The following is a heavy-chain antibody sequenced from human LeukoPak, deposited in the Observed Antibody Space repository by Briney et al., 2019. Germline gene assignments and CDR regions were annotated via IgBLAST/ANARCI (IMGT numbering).Heavy chain of an antibody. CDR1: GYTFASYD. Sequence: GASVKVSCKASGYTFASYDINWVRQATGQGLEWMRWMHPNSGNTGYAQKFQGRVTITRNTSISTAYMELSSLRSEDTAVYYCARAPQWPNGDYYYYMDVWGKGTTVTVSS. CDR2: MHPNSGNT. J-gene: IGHJ6*03. CDR3: ARAPQWPNGDYYYYMDV. V-gene: IGHV1-8*03. D-gene: IGHD6-19*01.